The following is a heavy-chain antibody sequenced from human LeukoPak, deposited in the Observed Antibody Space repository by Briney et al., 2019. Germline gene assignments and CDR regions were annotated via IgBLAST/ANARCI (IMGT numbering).Heavy chain of an antibody. D-gene: IGHD3-10*01. J-gene: IGHJ4*02. CDR2: INPSGGST. V-gene: IGHV1-46*01. CDR1: GYTFTSYY. CDR3: ARGGGMGVLWFGESTYYFDY. Sequence: ASVKVSCKASGYTFTSYYMHWVRQAPGQGLEWMGIINPSGGSTSYAQKFQGRVTMTRDTSTSTVYMELSSLRSEDTAVYYCARGGGMGVLWFGESTYYFDYWGQGTLVTVSS.